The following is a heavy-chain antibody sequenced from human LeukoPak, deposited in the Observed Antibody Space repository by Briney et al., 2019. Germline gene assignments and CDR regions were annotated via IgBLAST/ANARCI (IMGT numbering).Heavy chain of an antibody. CDR1: GFTFSDYY. J-gene: IGHJ1*01. CDR3: ARGTTFGNFQH. D-gene: IGHD2/OR15-2a*01. CDR2: ISSSGDTI. V-gene: IGHV3-11*01. Sequence: PGGSLRLSCAASGFTFSDYYMSWIRQAPGKGLEWISYISSSGDTIFYADSLKGRFTISRDNAKNSLYLQMNSLRAEDTALYYCARGTTFGNFQHWGQGTLVTVSS.